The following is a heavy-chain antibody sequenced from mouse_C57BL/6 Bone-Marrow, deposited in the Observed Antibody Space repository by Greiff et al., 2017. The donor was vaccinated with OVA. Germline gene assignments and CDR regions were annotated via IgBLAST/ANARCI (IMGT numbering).Heavy chain of an antibody. CDR1: GYTFTSYG. D-gene: IGHD1-1*02. CDR3: ARGGLLWSYYYAMDY. CDR2: IYPRSGNT. J-gene: IGHJ4*01. Sequence: QVQLQQSGAELARPGASVKLSCKASGYTFTSYGISWVKQRTGQGLEWIGEIYPRSGNTYYNEKFKGKATLTADKSSSTAYMELRILTSEDSAVYICARGGLLWSYYYAMDYCGQGTSVTVSS. V-gene: IGHV1-81*01.